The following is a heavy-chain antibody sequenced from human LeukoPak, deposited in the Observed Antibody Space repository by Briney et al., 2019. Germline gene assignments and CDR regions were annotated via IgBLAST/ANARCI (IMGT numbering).Heavy chain of an antibody. CDR2: SYYSGST. CDR3: ATMVYAIYYFDY. D-gene: IGHD2-8*01. J-gene: IGHJ4*02. Sequence: SETLSLTCTVSGGSISSGDYYWSWFHQPPGKGLEWIGYSYYSGSTYYNPSLKSRVTISVDTSKNQFSLKLSSVTAADTAVYYCATMVYAIYYFDYWGQGTLVTVSS. CDR1: GGSISSGDYY. V-gene: IGHV4-30-4*01.